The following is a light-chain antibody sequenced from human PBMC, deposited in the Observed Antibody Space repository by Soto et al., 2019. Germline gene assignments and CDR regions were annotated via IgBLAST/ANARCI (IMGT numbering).Light chain of an antibody. CDR2: AAS. J-gene: IGKJ1*01. CDR1: QGIRSD. Sequence: AIQLTQSPSSLSASVGDRVTITCRAGQGIRSDLGWYQHKPGKAPRLLIHAASSLQSGVPSRFSGSASGTEFTLTISSLQPEDLASYYCLQDHSYPWTFGQGTKVDIK. V-gene: IGKV1-6*01. CDR3: LQDHSYPWT.